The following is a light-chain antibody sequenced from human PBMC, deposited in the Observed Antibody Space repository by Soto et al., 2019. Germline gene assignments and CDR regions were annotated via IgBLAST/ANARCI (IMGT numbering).Light chain of an antibody. Sequence: DIRVTQSPSSLSASVGDRVTITCRASQSIDTHLNWYQQHPGKAPDALIYEASNLQSGVPSRFSGSGSGTDFTLTISGLQPDDSATYYCHQTYSPPDTFGQGTKVEIK. CDR2: EAS. J-gene: IGKJ1*01. CDR3: HQTYSPPDT. CDR1: QSIDTH. V-gene: IGKV1-39*01.